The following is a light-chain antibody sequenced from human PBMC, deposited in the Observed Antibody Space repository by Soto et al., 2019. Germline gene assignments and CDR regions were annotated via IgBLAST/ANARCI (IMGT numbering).Light chain of an antibody. J-gene: IGLJ1*01. Sequence: QSALTQPASVSGSPGQSITISCTGTSSDVGSYNLVSWYQQHPGKAPKLMIYEGSKRPSGVSNRFSGSKSGNTASLTISGLQAEDEAHYYCCSYEGSSTFYVFGTGTKVTVL. CDR3: CSYEGSSTFYV. CDR2: EGS. CDR1: SSDVGSYNL. V-gene: IGLV2-23*03.